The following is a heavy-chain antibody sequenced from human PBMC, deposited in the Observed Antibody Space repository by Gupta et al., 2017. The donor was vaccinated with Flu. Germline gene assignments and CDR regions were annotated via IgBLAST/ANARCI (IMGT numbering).Heavy chain of an antibody. CDR1: GYTFTSYG. J-gene: IGHJ6*02. D-gene: IGHD3-3*01. CDR3: ARDLPKYDFWSGSPYYYGMDV. CDR2: ISAYNGNT. V-gene: IGHV1-18*01. Sequence: QVQLVQSGAEVKKPGASVKVSCKASGYTFTSYGISWVRQAPGQGLEWMGWISAYNGNTNYAQKLQGRVTMTTDTSTSTAYMELRSLRSDDTAVYYCARDLPKYDFWSGSPYYYGMDVWGQGTTVTVSS.